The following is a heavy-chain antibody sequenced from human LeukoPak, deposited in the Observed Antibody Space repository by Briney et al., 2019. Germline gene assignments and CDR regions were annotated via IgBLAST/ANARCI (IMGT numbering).Heavy chain of an antibody. CDR3: ARDRARGLERPLDAFDI. CDR2: IYYSGST. Sequence: SETLSLTCAVYGGSFSSYYWGWIRQPPGKGLEWIGSIYYSGSTYYNPSLKSRVTISVDTSKNQFSLKLSSVTAADTAVYYCARDRARGLERPLDAFDIWGQGTMVTVSS. CDR1: GGSFSSYY. J-gene: IGHJ3*02. D-gene: IGHD1-1*01. V-gene: IGHV4-39*07.